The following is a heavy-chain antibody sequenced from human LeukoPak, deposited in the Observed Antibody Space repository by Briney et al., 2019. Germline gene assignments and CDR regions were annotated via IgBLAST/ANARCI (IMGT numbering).Heavy chain of an antibody. CDR3: AKGFYDNSASGVFDI. CDR1: GFTFSTYA. V-gene: IGHV3-23*01. CDR2: ISGRGVST. J-gene: IGHJ3*02. D-gene: IGHD3-22*01. Sequence: PGGSLRLSCAASGFTFSTYAMSWVRQGPGKGLEWVSAISGRGVSTSYADSVRGRFTISRDNSKNTLYLQMNSLRAEDTAVYYCAKGFYDNSASGVFDIWGQGTMVTVSS.